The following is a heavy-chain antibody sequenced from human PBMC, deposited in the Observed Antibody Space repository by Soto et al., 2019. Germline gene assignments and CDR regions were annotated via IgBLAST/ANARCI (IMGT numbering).Heavy chain of an antibody. CDR1: GGTFSSYA. V-gene: IGHV1-69*06. CDR2: IIPIFGTA. CDR3: ARDRADYYYYGMDV. D-gene: IGHD6-25*01. J-gene: IGHJ6*02. Sequence: GASVKVSCKASGGTFSSYAISWVRQPPGQGLEWMGGIIPIFGTANYAQKFQGRVTITADKSTGTAYMELSSLRSEDTAVYYCARDRADYYYYGMDVWGQGTTVTVSS.